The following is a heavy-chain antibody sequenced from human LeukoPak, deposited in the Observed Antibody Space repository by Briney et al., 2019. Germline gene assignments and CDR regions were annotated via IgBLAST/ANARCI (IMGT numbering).Heavy chain of an antibody. D-gene: IGHD3-9*01. CDR1: GYTFTSYD. Sequence: ASVKVSCKASGYTFTSYDINWVRQATGQGLEWMGWMNPNSGNTGYAQKFQGRVTMTRNTSISTAYMELSNLRSEDTAVYYCARGFEYYDILTDFRYYFDYWGQGTLVTVSS. CDR3: ARGFEYYDILTDFRYYFDY. CDR2: MNPNSGNT. V-gene: IGHV1-8*01. J-gene: IGHJ4*02.